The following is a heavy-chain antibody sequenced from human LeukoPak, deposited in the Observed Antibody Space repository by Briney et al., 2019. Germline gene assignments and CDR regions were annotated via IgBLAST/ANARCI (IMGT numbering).Heavy chain of an antibody. D-gene: IGHD3-3*01. CDR2: ISAYNGNT. CDR1: GYPFTSYG. CDR3: ASSPTIFGGDGFDY. V-gene: IGHV1-18*01. Sequence: ASVKVSCKASGYPFTSYGISWVRQAPGQGLEWMGWISAYNGNTNYAQKLQGRVTMTTDTSTSTAYMELRSLRSDDTAVYYCASSPTIFGGDGFDYWGQGTLVTVSS. J-gene: IGHJ4*02.